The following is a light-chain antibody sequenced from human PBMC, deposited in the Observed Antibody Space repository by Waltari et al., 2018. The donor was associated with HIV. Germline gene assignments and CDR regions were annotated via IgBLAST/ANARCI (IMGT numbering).Light chain of an antibody. CDR3: CSYAGSYTRV. V-gene: IGLV2-11*01. CDR1: SSDVGGYNY. CDR2: DVS. Sequence: QSALTQPRSVSGSPGQSVTISCTGTSSDVGGYNYVSWYQQHPGKAHKLMIYDVSKRPSGVPDRFSGSKSGDTASLAIAGLQAEDEADDFCCSYAGSYTRVFGGGTKLTVL. J-gene: IGLJ2*01.